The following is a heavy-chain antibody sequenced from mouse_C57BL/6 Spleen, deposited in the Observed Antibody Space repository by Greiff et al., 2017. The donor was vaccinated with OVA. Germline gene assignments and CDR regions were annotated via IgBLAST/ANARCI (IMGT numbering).Heavy chain of an antibody. J-gene: IGHJ3*01. CDR3: ARGRITTVGAPAY. Sequence: DVQLVESGGGLVKPGGSLKLSCAASGFTFSDYGMHWVRQAPEQGLEWVAYISSGSSTIYYADTVKGRFTISRDNAKNTLFLQLTSLRSEDTAMYYCARGRITTVGAPAYWGQGTLVTVSA. CDR2: ISSGSSTI. CDR1: GFTFSDYG. V-gene: IGHV5-17*01. D-gene: IGHD1-1*01.